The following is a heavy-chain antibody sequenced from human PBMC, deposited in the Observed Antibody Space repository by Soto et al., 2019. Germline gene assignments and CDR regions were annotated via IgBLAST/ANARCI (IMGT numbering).Heavy chain of an antibody. Sequence: EVEMVQSGPEVKKPGESLRISCLGSGYSFTNHWISWVRQMPGKGLEWMGRIDPSDSYTNYIPSFQGHVTISVDKSLSTAYLQWSSLKASDTAIYYCARLFCPGDCYVPAVWGHGTTVTVSS. V-gene: IGHV5-10-1*01. D-gene: IGHD2-21*02. J-gene: IGHJ6*02. CDR1: GYSFTNHW. CDR3: ARLFCPGDCYVPAV. CDR2: IDPSDSYT.